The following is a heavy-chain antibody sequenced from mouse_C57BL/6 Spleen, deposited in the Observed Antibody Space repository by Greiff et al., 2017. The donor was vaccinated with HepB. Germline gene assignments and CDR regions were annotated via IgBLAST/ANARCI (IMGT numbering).Heavy chain of an antibody. Sequence: EVKVVESGGGLVQPGGSLSLSCAASGFTFTDYYMSWVRQPPGKALEWLGFIRNKANGYTTEYSASVKGRFTISRDNSQSILYLQMNALRAEDSATYYCARNYYGSYYFDYWGQGTTLTVSS. CDR2: IRNKANGYTT. CDR1: GFTFTDYY. V-gene: IGHV7-3*01. J-gene: IGHJ2*01. D-gene: IGHD1-1*01. CDR3: ARNYYGSYYFDY.